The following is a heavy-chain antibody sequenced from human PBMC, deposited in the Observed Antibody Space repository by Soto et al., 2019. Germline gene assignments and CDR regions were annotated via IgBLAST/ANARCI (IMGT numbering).Heavy chain of an antibody. D-gene: IGHD2-21*02. V-gene: IGHV4-59*02. J-gene: IGHJ4*02. CDR2: IFYGGST. CDR3: ARIFPSYCGGDYPFFDS. Sequence: SETLSLTCTVSGGSVNSYYWSWIRQPPGKGLEWIGYIFYGGSTNHNPSLKSRVTMSVDWSKNQFSLRLDSVTAADTAVYYCARIFPSYCGGDYPFFDSWGQGTLVTVSS. CDR1: GGSVNSYY.